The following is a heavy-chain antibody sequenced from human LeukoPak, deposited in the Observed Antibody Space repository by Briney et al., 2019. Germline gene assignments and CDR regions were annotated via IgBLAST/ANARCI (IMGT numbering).Heavy chain of an antibody. CDR1: GGSISSYY. CDR2: IHHSGSA. D-gene: IGHD2-21*02. V-gene: IGHV4-59*08. CDR3: ARLPGCSGADCFRAFDI. J-gene: IGHJ3*02. Sequence: SETLSLTCTVSGGSISSYYWIWIRQPPGKGLEWIGYIHHSGSANYNPSLRSRITMSVDTSKNHFSLSLTSVTAADTAVYYCARLPGCSGADCFRAFDIWGQGTMVTVSS.